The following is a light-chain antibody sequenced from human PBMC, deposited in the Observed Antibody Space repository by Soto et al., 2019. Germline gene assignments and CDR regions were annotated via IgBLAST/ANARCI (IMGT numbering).Light chain of an antibody. CDR2: GTS. Sequence: EVVLTQSPGTLSLSPGERATLSCRASQSVSSTYLAWYRQKPGQAPRLLIYGTSSRTTAIQDRFSGSGSGRSLTLTIHRVEHEGFAVYYCKQYGYCPWTFGQRTKVDIK. CDR1: QSVSSTY. CDR3: KQYGYCPWT. V-gene: IGKV3-20*01. J-gene: IGKJ1*01.